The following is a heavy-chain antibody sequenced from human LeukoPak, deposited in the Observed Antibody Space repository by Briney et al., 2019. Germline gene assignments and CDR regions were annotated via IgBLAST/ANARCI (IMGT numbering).Heavy chain of an antibody. CDR1: GFTFNNYG. CDR2: IRYDGSNE. J-gene: IGHJ4*02. D-gene: IGHD2-15*01. CDR3: ARGLGYCSGGSCYSRFDS. V-gene: IGHV3-30*02. Sequence: GGSLRLSCAASGFTFNNYGMHWVRQAPGKGVDWVSFIRYDGSNEYYADSVKGRFTSSRDNSKNTLYLQMNSLRADDTAVYYCARGLGYCSGGSCYSRFDSWGQGTLVTVSS.